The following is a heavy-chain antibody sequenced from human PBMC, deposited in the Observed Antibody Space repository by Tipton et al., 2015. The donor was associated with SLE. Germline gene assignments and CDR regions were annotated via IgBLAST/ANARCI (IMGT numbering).Heavy chain of an antibody. CDR3: GRGVYSESSVGMDV. CDR1: GFTFSCHW. J-gene: IGHJ6*02. Sequence: SLRLSCAASGFTFSCHWMYWVRQVPGKGLVWGSRISRDGSNTYYADSVEGRFTISRDNAKNTLYLEMHSLRVDDTAVYYCGRGVYSESSVGMDVWGQGTTVTVSS. V-gene: IGHV3-74*01. D-gene: IGHD3-22*01. CDR2: ISRDGSNT.